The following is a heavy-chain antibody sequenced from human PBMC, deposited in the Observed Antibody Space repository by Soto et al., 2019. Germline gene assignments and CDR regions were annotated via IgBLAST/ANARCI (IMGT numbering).Heavy chain of an antibody. Sequence: PSETLSLTCTVSGGSISSGGYYWSWIRQHPGKGLEWIGYIYYSGSTYYNPSLKSRVTISVDTSKNQFSLKPSSVTAADTAVYYCARGVVVVESAFNIWGQGTMVT. V-gene: IGHV4-31*03. D-gene: IGHD2-15*01. CDR1: GGSISSGGYY. CDR2: IYYSGST. CDR3: ARGVVVVESAFNI. J-gene: IGHJ3*02.